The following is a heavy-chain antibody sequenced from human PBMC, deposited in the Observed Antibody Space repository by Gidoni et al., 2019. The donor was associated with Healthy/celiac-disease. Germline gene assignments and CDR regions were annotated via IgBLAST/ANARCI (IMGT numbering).Heavy chain of an antibody. Sequence: QVQLVESGGGVVQPGRSLRLSCAASGFTFSSYGMPWVRPAPGKGLGWVAVISYDGSNKYYADSVKGRFTISRDNSKNTLYLQMNSLRAEDTAVYYCAKLAVVTPVVDYWGQGTLVTVSS. CDR1: GFTFSSYG. CDR3: AKLAVVTPVVDY. V-gene: IGHV3-30*18. D-gene: IGHD2-15*01. CDR2: ISYDGSNK. J-gene: IGHJ4*02.